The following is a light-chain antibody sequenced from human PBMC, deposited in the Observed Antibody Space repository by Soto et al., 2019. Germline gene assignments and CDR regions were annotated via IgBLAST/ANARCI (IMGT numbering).Light chain of an antibody. CDR3: QQYNNWPIT. Sequence: EIVMTQSPATLSVSPRERATLSCRASQRISSNLAWYQQKPGQAPRLLIYGASTRATGIPARFTGSGAGTEFTLTISSLQSEDFAVYYCQQYNNWPITFGPGTRLEIK. CDR1: QRISSN. J-gene: IGKJ5*01. CDR2: GAS. V-gene: IGKV3-15*01.